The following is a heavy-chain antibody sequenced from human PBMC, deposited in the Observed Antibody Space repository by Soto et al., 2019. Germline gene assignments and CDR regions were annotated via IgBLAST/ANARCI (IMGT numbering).Heavy chain of an antibody. J-gene: IGHJ4*02. V-gene: IGHV3-7*01. CDR2: INQDGGRV. D-gene: IGHD3-10*01. CDR1: GFTFSSYA. Sequence: GGSLRLSCAASGFTFSSYAMHWVRQAPGKGLEEVTNINQDGGRVSYADSVKGRFTISRDNAKNSVYLHMTSLRAEDTAMYYCARDNRGVFDYWGQGTLVTVSS. CDR3: ARDNRGVFDY.